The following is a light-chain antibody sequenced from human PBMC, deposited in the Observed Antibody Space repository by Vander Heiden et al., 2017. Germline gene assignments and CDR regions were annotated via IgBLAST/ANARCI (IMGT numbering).Light chain of an antibody. CDR3: QQYYSFPPT. J-gene: IGKJ1*01. CDR2: AAS. Sequence: VLCLPPSTSLLCGYTGERVTISWRMSQGISSYLAWYQQKPGKAPELLIYAASTLQSGVPSRFSGSGSGTDFTLTISCLQSEDFATYYCQQYYSFPPTFGQGTKVEIK. V-gene: IGKV1D-8*01. CDR1: QGISSY.